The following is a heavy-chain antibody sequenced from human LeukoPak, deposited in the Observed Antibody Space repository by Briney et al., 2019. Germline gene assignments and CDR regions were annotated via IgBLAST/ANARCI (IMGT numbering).Heavy chain of an antibody. CDR3: AKDMWYYDSSGLYDY. CDR2: ISGDGGST. J-gene: IGHJ4*02. D-gene: IGHD3-22*01. Sequence: GGSLRLSXAASGFTFEDYAMHWVRQAPGKGLEWVSLISGDGGSTYYADSVKGRFTISRDNSKNSLYLQMNSLRTEDTALYYCAKDMWYYDSSGLYDYWGQGTLVTVSS. CDR1: GFTFEDYA. V-gene: IGHV3-43*02.